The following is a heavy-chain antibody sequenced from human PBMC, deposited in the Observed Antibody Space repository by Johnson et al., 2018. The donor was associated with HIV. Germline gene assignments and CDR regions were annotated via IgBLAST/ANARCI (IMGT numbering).Heavy chain of an antibody. CDR1: GFTFSSYS. CDR2: ISYDGSNK. Sequence: QVQLVESGGGVARPGGSLRLSCAASGFTFSSYSMHWVRQAPGKGLEWVAVISYDGSNKYYADSVRGRFTISRDNAKNSLYLQMNFLRPEDTAVYYCARGRPSGSHDAFDIWGQGTMVTVSS. CDR3: ARGRPSGSHDAFDI. D-gene: IGHD3-22*01. J-gene: IGHJ3*02. V-gene: IGHV3-30-3*01.